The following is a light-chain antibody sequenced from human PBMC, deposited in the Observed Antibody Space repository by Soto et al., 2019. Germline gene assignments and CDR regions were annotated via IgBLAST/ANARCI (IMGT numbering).Light chain of an antibody. CDR2: EVS. CDR1: SSNVGGYNY. CDR3: SSYTSSSNLV. J-gene: IGLJ1*01. V-gene: IGLV2-14*01. Sequence: QSVLTQPASVSGSPGQSIPISCTGTSSNVGGYNYVSWYQQHPGKAPKLMIYEVSNRPSGVSNRFSGAKSGNTASLTISGLPAEDAADYYCSSYTSSSNLVFGTGTK.